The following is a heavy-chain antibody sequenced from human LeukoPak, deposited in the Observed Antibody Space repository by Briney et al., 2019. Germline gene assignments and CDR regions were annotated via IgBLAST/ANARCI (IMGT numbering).Heavy chain of an antibody. J-gene: IGHJ3*02. D-gene: IGHD3-22*01. CDR2: ISSSSSYI. CDR1: GFTFSSYS. Sequence: GGSLRLSCAASGFTFSSYSMNWVRQAPGKGLEWDSYISSSSSYIYYADSERGRFTISRDNAKDSLYLEINSLRAEDTAVYYCARDRDPGYNDSSGYRRVNAFDIWGQGTMVTVSS. V-gene: IGHV3-21*01. CDR3: ARDRDPGYNDSSGYRRVNAFDI.